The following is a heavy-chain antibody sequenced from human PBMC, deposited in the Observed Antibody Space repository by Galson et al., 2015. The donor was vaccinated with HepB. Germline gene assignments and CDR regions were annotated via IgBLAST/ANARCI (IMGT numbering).Heavy chain of an antibody. Sequence: SLRLSCAASGFTFSRYSMNWVRQAPGKGLEWLSYISSSSSTIYYADSVKGRFTISRDNAKDSLYLQMNSLRAEDTAVYYCARDARPVARLTILGDNWFDPWGRGTLVTVSS. CDR2: ISSSSSTI. V-gene: IGHV3-48*01. CDR1: GFTFSRYS. CDR3: ARDARPVARLTILGDNWFDP. J-gene: IGHJ5*02. D-gene: IGHD4/OR15-4a*01.